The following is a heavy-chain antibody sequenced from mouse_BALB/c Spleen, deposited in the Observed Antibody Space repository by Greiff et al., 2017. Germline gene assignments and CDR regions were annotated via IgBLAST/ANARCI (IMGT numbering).Heavy chain of an antibody. J-gene: IGHJ3*01. Sequence: QVQLKQSGPGLVAPSQSLSITCTVSGFSLTGYGVNWVRQPPGKGLEWLGMIWGDGSTDYNSALKSRLSISKDNSKSQVFLKMNSLQTDDTARYYCARVYYGNWAWFAYWGQGTLVTVSA. CDR1: GFSLTGYG. CDR3: ARVYYGNWAWFAY. D-gene: IGHD2-1*01. CDR2: IWGDGST. V-gene: IGHV2-6-7*01.